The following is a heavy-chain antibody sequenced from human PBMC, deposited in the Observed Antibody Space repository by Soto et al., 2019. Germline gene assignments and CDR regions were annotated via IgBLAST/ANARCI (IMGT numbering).Heavy chain of an antibody. CDR3: ARWFSWDSAMIPSDY. J-gene: IGHJ4*02. Sequence: HPGGSLRLSCAASGFTFSHYWMNLVRQGPDKGLEWVANIKQDGSEKYYTESVRGRFTISRDNAKNSLYLQMNSLRDEDTAVYYCARWFSWDSAMIPSDYWGQGTLVTVSS. D-gene: IGHD5-18*01. CDR1: GFTFSHYW. V-gene: IGHV3-7*03. CDR2: IKQDGSEK.